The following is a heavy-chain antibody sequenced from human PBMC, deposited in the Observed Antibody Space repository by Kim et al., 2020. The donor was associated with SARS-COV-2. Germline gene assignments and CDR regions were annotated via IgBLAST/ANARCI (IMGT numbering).Heavy chain of an antibody. D-gene: IGHD5-12*01. CDR2: ISGSGGST. CDR1: GFTFSSYA. CDR3: AKVIYSGYDYVANYYYYYGMDV. Sequence: GGSLRLSCAASGFTFSSYAMSWVRQAPGKGLEWVSAISGSGGSTYYADSVQGRFTISRDNSKNTLYLQMNSLRAEDTAVYYCAKVIYSGYDYVANYYYYYGMDVWGQGTTVTVSS. V-gene: IGHV3-23*01. J-gene: IGHJ6*02.